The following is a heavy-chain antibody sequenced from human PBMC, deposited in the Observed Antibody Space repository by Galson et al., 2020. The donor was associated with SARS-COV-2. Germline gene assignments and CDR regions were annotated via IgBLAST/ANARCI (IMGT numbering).Heavy chain of an antibody. J-gene: IGHJ5*02. CDR3: ARHPALRYFAWEFSRDDWFDP. D-gene: IGHD3-9*01. CDR2: IYYSGST. Sequence: SETLSLTCTVSGGSISSSSYYWGWIRQPPGKGLEWIGSIYYSGSTYYNPSLKSRVTISVDTSKNQFSLKLSSVTAADTAVYYCARHPALRYFAWEFSRDDWFDPWGQGTLVTVSS. V-gene: IGHV4-39*01. CDR1: GGSISSSSYY.